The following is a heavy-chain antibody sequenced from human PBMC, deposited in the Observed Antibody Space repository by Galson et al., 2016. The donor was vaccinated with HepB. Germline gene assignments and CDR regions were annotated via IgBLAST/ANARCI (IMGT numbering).Heavy chain of an antibody. CDR1: GFTFSSYA. CDR3: VKESPVRGNHFEY. CDR2: TSATGGTT. J-gene: IGHJ4*02. V-gene: IGHV3-23*01. Sequence: SLRLSCAASGFTFSSYAMTCVRQAPGKGLQWGSATSATGGTTYYGESVKGRFTISRDNSKNTLYLQMNSLGAEDPAVYYCVKESPVRGNHFEYWAREPWSPSPQ. D-gene: IGHD3-16*01.